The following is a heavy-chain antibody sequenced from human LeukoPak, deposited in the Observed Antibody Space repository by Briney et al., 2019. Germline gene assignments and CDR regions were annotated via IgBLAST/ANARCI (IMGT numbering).Heavy chain of an antibody. J-gene: IGHJ4*02. CDR1: GGSISSYY. CDR3: ARDAYETNYYGSGSFSDY. D-gene: IGHD3-10*01. V-gene: IGHV4-4*07. CDR2: IYTSGSA. Sequence: SETLSLTCTVSGGSISSYYWSWLRQPAGKGLEWIGRIYTSGSANYNPSLKSRVTMSVDTSKNQFSLKLTSVTAADTAVYYCARDAYETNYYGSGSFSDYWGQGTLVTVSS.